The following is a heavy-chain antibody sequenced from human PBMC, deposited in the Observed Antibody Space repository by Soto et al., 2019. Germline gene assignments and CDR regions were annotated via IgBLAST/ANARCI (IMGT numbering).Heavy chain of an antibody. CDR1: GYSIRSGYY. D-gene: IGHD2-21*02. Sequence: SETLSLTCAVSGYSIRSGYYWGWVRQPPGKGLEWIGSIYHSGNTFYNPSLKSRVTISVDTSKNQFSLKLSSVTAADTAVYYCARATSGDSRCYYYYGLDVWGQGNTVTSP. CDR3: ARATSGDSRCYYYYGLDV. J-gene: IGHJ6*02. CDR2: IYHSGNT. V-gene: IGHV4-38-2*01.